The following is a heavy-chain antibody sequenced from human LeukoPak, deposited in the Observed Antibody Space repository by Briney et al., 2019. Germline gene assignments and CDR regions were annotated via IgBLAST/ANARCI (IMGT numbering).Heavy chain of an antibody. CDR2: IIPIFGTA. Sequence: SVKVSCKASGGTFSSYAISWVRQAPGQGLEWMGGIIPIFGTANYAQKFQGRVTITADESTSTAYMELSSLRSEDTAVYYCAKDREARSVAYDAFDIWGQGTKVTVSS. CDR3: AKDREARSVAYDAFDI. CDR1: GGTFSSYA. J-gene: IGHJ3*02. V-gene: IGHV1-69*13. D-gene: IGHD3-3*01.